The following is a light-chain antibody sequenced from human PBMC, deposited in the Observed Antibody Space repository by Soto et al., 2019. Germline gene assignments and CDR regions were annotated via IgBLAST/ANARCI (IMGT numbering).Light chain of an antibody. CDR3: QQYENLPIT. J-gene: IGKJ5*01. CDR2: TAS. V-gene: IGKV1-33*01. CDR1: QSISSY. Sequence: DIQMTQSPSSLSASVGDRVTITCRASQSISSYLNWYQQKPGKAPNLVIYTASRLHGGGPSRFSGSASGTDFTFTISSLRAEDIATYYCQQYENLPITFGQGTRLEIK.